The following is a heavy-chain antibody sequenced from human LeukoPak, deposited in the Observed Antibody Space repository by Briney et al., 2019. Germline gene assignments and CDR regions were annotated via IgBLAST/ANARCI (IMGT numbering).Heavy chain of an antibody. J-gene: IGHJ4*02. Sequence: GGSLRLSCAASGFTFSNCNMNWVRQSPGKGLEWVSSISTGSSYIYYADSGKGRFTISRDNAKNSLYLQMNSLRDEDTAVYYCARGLSLGYCSGGSCYPPDCWGQGTLVTVSS. V-gene: IGHV3-21*01. CDR3: ARGLSLGYCSGGSCYPPDC. CDR1: GFTFSNCN. D-gene: IGHD2-15*01. CDR2: ISTGSSYI.